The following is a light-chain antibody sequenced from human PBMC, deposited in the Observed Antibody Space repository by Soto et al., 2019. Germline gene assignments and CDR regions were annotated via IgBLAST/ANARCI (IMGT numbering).Light chain of an antibody. V-gene: IGKV3-20*01. Sequence: ETVLTQSPGTLSLSPGERATLSCRASQSVSSNYLAWYQQTPGQAPRLLMYGASTRATGIPDRFSGSGSGTDFTLTISRLEPEDFAVYYCQQFCRSPPSWTFGQGTKVEIK. CDR3: QQFCRSPPSWT. J-gene: IGKJ1*01. CDR1: QSVSSNY. CDR2: GAS.